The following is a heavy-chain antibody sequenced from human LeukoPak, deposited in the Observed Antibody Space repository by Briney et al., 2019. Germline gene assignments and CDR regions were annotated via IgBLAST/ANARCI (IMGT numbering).Heavy chain of an antibody. CDR3: ARLRVVGATEGSLVY. J-gene: IGHJ4*02. Sequence: GESLKISCKGSGYSFSNYWIAWVRQMPGKGLEWMGIIYPGDSDTRYSPSFQGQVTISADKSISTAYLQWSSLKASDTAMYYCARLRVVGATEGSLVYWGQGTLVTVSS. CDR2: IYPGDSDT. V-gene: IGHV5-51*01. D-gene: IGHD1-26*01. CDR1: GYSFSNYW.